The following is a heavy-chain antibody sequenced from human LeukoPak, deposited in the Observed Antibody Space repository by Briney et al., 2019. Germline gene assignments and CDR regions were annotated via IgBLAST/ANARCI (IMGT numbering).Heavy chain of an antibody. CDR3: ARTSAIFGAHIWYYMDV. J-gene: IGHJ6*03. Sequence: VASVKVSCKASGYTFTGYYMHWVRQAPGQGLEWMGWINPNSGGTNYAQKFQGRVTMTRDTSISTAYMELSRLRSDDTAVYYCARTSAIFGAHIWYYMDVWGKGTTVTVSS. CDR1: GYTFTGYY. D-gene: IGHD3-3*01. V-gene: IGHV1-2*02. CDR2: INPNSGGT.